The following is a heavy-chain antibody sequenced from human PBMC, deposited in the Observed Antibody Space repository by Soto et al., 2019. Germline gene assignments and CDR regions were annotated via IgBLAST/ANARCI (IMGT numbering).Heavy chain of an antibody. J-gene: IGHJ4*02. CDR3: AKDPHTGHRSGYPDY. CDR2: ISGSGGST. V-gene: IGHV3-23*01. CDR1: GFTFSSYA. D-gene: IGHD3-22*01. Sequence: EVQLLESGGGLVQPGGSLRLSCAASGFTFSSYAMSWVRQAPGKGLEWVSAISGSGGSTYYADSVKGRFTISRDNSENTRYLQMSRLRAEDTAVYYWAKDPHTGHRSGYPDYWGQGTLVTVSS.